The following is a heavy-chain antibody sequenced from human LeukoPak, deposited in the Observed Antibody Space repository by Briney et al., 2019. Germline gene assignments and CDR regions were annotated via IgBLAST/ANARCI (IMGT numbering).Heavy chain of an antibody. D-gene: IGHD3-22*01. J-gene: IGHJ4*02. Sequence: GGSLRLSCAASGFTFSRFDMYWVRQAPGKGLEWVSAISGSGDTTYYADSVKGRFTISRDNSKNTLYLQMNSLRAEDTAVYYCAKEYSSGYPFDYWGQGTLVSVSS. CDR3: AKEYSSGYPFDY. CDR2: ISGSGDTT. V-gene: IGHV3-23*01. CDR1: GFTFSRFD.